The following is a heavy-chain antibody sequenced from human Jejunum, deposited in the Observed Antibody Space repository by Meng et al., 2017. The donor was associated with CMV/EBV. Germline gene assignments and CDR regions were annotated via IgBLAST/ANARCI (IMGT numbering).Heavy chain of an antibody. CDR3: ATSLPDAWELLAY. D-gene: IGHD1-26*01. CDR2: INYSGST. Sequence: CAVCGGSVSHYYWSWIRQPPGKGLEWIGEINYSGSTYYNPSLKSRVTISVDTSKNQFSLNLSSVTAADTAVYYCATSLPDAWELLAYWGQGNLVTVSS. J-gene: IGHJ4*02. CDR1: GGSVSHYY. V-gene: IGHV4-34*01.